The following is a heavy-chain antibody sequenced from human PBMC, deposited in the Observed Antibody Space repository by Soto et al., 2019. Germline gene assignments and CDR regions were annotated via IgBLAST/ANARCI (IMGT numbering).Heavy chain of an antibody. CDR1: GYTFTSYF. D-gene: IGHD2-15*01. CDR3: ARGRVAGDY. CDR2: INPSGGST. Sequence: QVQLVQSGAEVKKPGASVKISCKASGYTFTSYFMHWVRQAPGQGLEWMGIINPSGGSTSYAQKCQGRVTMTGDTSTRTVYMELRSLKSEDTAVYYCARGRVAGDYWGQGTLVTVSS. V-gene: IGHV1-46*01. J-gene: IGHJ4*02.